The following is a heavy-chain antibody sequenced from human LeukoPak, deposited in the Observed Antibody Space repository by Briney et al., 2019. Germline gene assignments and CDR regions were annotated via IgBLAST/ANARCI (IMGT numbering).Heavy chain of an antibody. Sequence: GGSLRLSCAASGFTFSSYGMHWVRQAPGKGLEWVAFIRYDGNNKYYADSVKGRFTISRDNSKNTLYLQMKSLRPEDTAVYYCARAVVGATEAPLDYWGQGTLVTVSS. CDR1: GFTFSSYG. CDR2: IRYDGNNK. V-gene: IGHV3-30*02. CDR3: ARAVVGATEAPLDY. J-gene: IGHJ4*02. D-gene: IGHD1-26*01.